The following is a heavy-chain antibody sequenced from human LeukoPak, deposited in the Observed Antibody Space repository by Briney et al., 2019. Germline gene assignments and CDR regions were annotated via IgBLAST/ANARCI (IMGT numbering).Heavy chain of an antibody. Sequence: SETLSLTCTVSGGSISSSSYYWGWIRQPPGKGLEWFGSIYYSGSTYYNPSLKSRVTISVDTSKNQFSLKLSSVTAADTAVYYCARDNKWELCAFDIWGQGTMVTVSS. CDR3: ARDNKWELCAFDI. D-gene: IGHD1-26*01. CDR2: IYYSGST. J-gene: IGHJ3*02. CDR1: GGSISSSSYY. V-gene: IGHV4-39*07.